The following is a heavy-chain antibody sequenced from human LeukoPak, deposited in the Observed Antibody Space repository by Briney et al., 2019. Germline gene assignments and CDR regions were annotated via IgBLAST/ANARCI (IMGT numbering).Heavy chain of an antibody. J-gene: IGHJ3*02. CDR1: GYTFTDYY. D-gene: IGHD4/OR15-4a*01. V-gene: IGHV1-2*02. CDR2: INPNSGGT. CDR3: ARGLYAIANYVEDAFAI. Sequence: GASVKVSCKASGYTFTDYYMHWVRQAPGQGLEWMGWINPNSGGTNYAQKFQGRVTMTRDTSISTAYMELSRLRSDDTAVYYCARGLYAIANYVEDAFAIWGQGTMVTVSS.